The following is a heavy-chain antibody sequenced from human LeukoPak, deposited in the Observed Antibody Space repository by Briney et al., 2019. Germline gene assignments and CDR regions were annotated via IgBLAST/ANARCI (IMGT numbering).Heavy chain of an antibody. D-gene: IGHD2-2*01. CDR3: AGKAAAYYFVY. V-gene: IGHV3-30*02. CDR2: MQYDGSEE. CDR1: GCSFSTYV. J-gene: IGHJ4*02. Sequence: GGALRLSCAASGCSFSTYVMHWVRQAPGKGLGWVTFMQYDGSEEYYADSVKGRFTISRDNSKNTLYLQIDSLRSEDTAVYYCAGKAAAYYFVYWGQGTLVTVPS.